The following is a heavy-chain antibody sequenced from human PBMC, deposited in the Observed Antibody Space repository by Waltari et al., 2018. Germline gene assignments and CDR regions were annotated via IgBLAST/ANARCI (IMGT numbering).Heavy chain of an antibody. D-gene: IGHD1-26*01. J-gene: IGHJ1*01. CDR3: ARGMSGSYHTPFQH. CDR2: IYYSGSGST. CDR1: GGSISSYY. V-gene: IGHV4-59*01. Sequence: QVQLQESGPGLVKPSETLSLTCTVSGGSISSYYWRWIRQSPGKGLEWIGYIYYSGSGSTSYNPSLTSRVTLSVDTAKNQVSLKLTSVTAADTAIYYCARGMSGSYHTPFQHWGQGTLVTVSS.